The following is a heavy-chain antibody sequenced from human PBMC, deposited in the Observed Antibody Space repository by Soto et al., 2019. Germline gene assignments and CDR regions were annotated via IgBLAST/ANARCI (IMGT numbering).Heavy chain of an antibody. V-gene: IGHV3-74*01. CDR3: ARRDQIAYYYGMDV. J-gene: IGHJ6*02. CDR1: AFTFSSYW. CDR2: INSDGSIT. D-gene: IGHD2-21*01. Sequence: EVQLVESGGGLVQPGGSLRLSCAASAFTFSSYWMNWVRQAPGKGPVWVSRINSDGSITGYADSVKGRFTISRDNAKNTLYLQMNSLIAEDTAVYYCARRDQIAYYYGMDVWGQGTTVTVSS.